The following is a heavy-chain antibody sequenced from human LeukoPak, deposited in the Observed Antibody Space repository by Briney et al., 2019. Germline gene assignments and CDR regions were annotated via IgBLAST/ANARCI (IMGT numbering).Heavy chain of an antibody. CDR2: ISNSDDTT. Sequence: QSGGSLRLSCAASGFTFNSYALNWVRQAPGKGLEWVSGISNSDDTTYYADSVKGRFTISRDNSKNTLYLQMTSLRAEDTATYFCAKDPTYCAYTSCYWGQGTLVTVSS. J-gene: IGHJ4*02. V-gene: IGHV3-23*01. CDR1: GFTFNSYA. D-gene: IGHD3-16*01. CDR3: AKDPTYCAYTSCY.